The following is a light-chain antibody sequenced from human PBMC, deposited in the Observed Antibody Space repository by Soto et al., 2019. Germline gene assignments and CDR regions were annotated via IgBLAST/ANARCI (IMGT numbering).Light chain of an antibody. Sequence: QAVVTQEPSLTVSPGGTVTLTCASSTGAVTSGHYPYWFQQKPGQAPRTLIYDTSNKHSWTPARFSGSLLGGKPVLTLSGAQPEDEADYFCLLSSGGGRRVFGGGTKVTVL. V-gene: IGLV7-46*01. CDR2: DTS. CDR1: TGAVTSGHY. J-gene: IGLJ2*01. CDR3: LLSSGGGRRV.